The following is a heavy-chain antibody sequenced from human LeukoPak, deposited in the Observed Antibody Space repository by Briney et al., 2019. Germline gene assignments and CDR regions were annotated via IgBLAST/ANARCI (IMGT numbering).Heavy chain of an antibody. Sequence: SETLSLTCAVYGGSFSGYYWSWIRQPPGKGLEWIGEINHSGSTNYNPSLKSRVTISVDTSKNQFSLKLSSVTAADTAVYYCARLGTKGWGTIVVVPAGDYWGQGTLVTVSS. CDR3: ARLGTKGWGTIVVVPAGDY. CDR2: INHSGST. CDR1: GGSFSGYY. D-gene: IGHD2-2*01. V-gene: IGHV4-34*01. J-gene: IGHJ4*02.